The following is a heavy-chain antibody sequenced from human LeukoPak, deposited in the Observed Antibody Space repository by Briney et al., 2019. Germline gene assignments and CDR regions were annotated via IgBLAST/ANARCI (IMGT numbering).Heavy chain of an antibody. Sequence: GGSLRLPCAASGFTFSSYGMHWVRQAPGKGLEWVAVISYDGSNKYYADSVKGRFTISRDNSKNTLYLQMNSLRAEDTAVYYCARDHPSYCSGGSCYSNWGQGTLVTVSS. CDR2: ISYDGSNK. D-gene: IGHD2-15*01. CDR1: GFTFSSYG. CDR3: ARDHPSYCSGGSCYSN. V-gene: IGHV3-30*03. J-gene: IGHJ4*02.